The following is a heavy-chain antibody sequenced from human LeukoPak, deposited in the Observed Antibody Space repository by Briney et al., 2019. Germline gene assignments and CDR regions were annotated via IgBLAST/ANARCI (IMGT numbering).Heavy chain of an antibody. D-gene: IGHD1-26*01. CDR1: GYSISGGYY. V-gene: IGHV4-38-2*02. Sequence: SETLSLTCTVSGYSISGGYYWGWIGKPPGKGREWIGSIYHSGSTYYNPSIKSRVTISVDTSKNQFSLKLSSVTAADTAVYYCARVGIVGAYFDYWGQGTLVTVSS. J-gene: IGHJ4*02. CDR2: IYHSGST. CDR3: ARVGIVGAYFDY.